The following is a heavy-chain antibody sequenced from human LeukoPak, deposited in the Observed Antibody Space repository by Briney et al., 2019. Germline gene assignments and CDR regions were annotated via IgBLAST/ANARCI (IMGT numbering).Heavy chain of an antibody. CDR1: GGSISSYY. CDR3: ASLRERSCYARGFDY. Sequence: SETLSLTCTVSGGSISSYYWSWIRQPPGKGLEWIGYIYYSGSTNYKPSLKSRVTISVKTSKNQFSLKLRSVTAADTAVYYCASLRERSCYARGFDYWGQGTLVTVSS. D-gene: IGHD2-15*01. J-gene: IGHJ4*02. V-gene: IGHV4-59*01. CDR2: IYYSGST.